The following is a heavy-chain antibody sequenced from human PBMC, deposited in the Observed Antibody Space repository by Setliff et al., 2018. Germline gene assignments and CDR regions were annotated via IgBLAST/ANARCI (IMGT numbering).Heavy chain of an antibody. CDR1: GGSISSGDYY. Sequence: PSETLSLTCTVSGGSISSGDYYWSWIRQPPGKGLEWIGYIYSSGSTYYNPSLKSRVSISVDTSKNQFALKLSSVTAADTAVYYCASESRYYYDKLGTLDYWCHGTLVTVSS. J-gene: IGHJ4*01. D-gene: IGHD3-22*01. V-gene: IGHV4-30-4*08. CDR3: ASESRYYYDKLGTLDY. CDR2: IYSSGST.